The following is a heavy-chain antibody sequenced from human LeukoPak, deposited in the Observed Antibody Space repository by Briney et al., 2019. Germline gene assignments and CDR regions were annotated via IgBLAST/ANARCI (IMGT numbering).Heavy chain of an antibody. J-gene: IGHJ4*02. V-gene: IGHV4-59*01. D-gene: IGHD2-21*01. CDR1: GGSISSYY. Sequence: SETLSLTCTVSGGSISSYYWSWIRQPPGKGLEWIGYIYYSGSTKYNPSLTSRVTISVDTSKNQFSLKLSAVTAADTAVYYCARANSSFGSLDYWGQGTLVTVSS. CDR2: IYYSGST. CDR3: ARANSSFGSLDY.